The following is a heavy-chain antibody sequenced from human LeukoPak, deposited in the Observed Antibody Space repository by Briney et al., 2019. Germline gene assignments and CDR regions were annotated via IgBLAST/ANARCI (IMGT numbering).Heavy chain of an antibody. CDR3: AKSRLGIGYTSTWYPGDY. Sequence: GGSLRLSCAASGFTFSSYAMSWVRQAPGKGLEWVSAIGGSGDSIYYADSVKGRFSISRDNSKNTLYLQMNSLRAEDTAVYYCAKSRLGIGYTSTWYPGDYWGQGTLVTVSS. D-gene: IGHD6-13*01. CDR2: IGGSGDSI. J-gene: IGHJ4*02. V-gene: IGHV3-23*01. CDR1: GFTFSSYA.